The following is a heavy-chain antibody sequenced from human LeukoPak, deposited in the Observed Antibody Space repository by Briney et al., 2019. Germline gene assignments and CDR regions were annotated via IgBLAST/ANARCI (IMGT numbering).Heavy chain of an antibody. CDR2: IYFSGST. CDR3: AREYPRTGLSGPGITN. CDR1: GASISSYY. J-gene: IGHJ4*02. D-gene: IGHD3-10*01. Sequence: SDTRSLTCTVSGASISSYYWTWIRQPPGKGLEWIGYIYFSGSTNYNPSLKSRVTISVDTPKTQFSLKLSSVTAADTAVYYCAREYPRTGLSGPGITNWGQGTLVTVSS. V-gene: IGHV4-59*01.